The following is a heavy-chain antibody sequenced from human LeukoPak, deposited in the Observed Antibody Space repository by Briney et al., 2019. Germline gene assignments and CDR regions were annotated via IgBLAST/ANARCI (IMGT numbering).Heavy chain of an antibody. D-gene: IGHD5-18*01. CDR1: GFTFNTYS. V-gene: IGHV3-21*01. CDR2: ISSSSSYI. CDR3: ASETTRGYSYGSPTDGFDP. Sequence: TGGSLRLSCAASGFTFNTYSMNWVRQAPGKGLEWVSSISSSSSYIYYANSVKGRFTISRDNARKSLFLQMNSLRAEDTAVYYCASETTRGYSYGSPTDGFDPWGQGTMVTVSS. J-gene: IGHJ3*01.